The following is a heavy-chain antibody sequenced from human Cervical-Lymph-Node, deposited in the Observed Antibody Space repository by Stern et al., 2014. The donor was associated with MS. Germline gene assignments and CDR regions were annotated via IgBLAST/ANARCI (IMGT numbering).Heavy chain of an antibody. D-gene: IGHD1-14*01. V-gene: IGHV4-39*01. J-gene: IGHJ5*02. CDR1: GGSISSSSYY. CDR2: IYYSGST. CDR3: ASEAAAGWIWFDP. Sequence: VQLEESGPGLVKPSETLSLTCTVSGGSISSSSYYWGWIRQPPGKGLEWIGSIYYSGSTYYNPSLKSRVTISVDTSKNQFSLKLSSVTAADTAVYYCASEAAAGWIWFDPWGQGTLVTVSS.